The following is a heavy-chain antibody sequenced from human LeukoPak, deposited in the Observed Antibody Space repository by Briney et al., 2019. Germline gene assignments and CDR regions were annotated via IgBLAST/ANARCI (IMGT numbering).Heavy chain of an antibody. Sequence: ASVKVSCKASGYTFTSYDINWVRQATGQGLEWMGWISSNDGNTYYVQDFQGRVTMTTDTSTSTAYMELRSLRSDDTAVYYCARVDILTGYYFFDSWGQGTLVTVSS. V-gene: IGHV1-18*01. CDR2: ISSNDGNT. CDR1: GYTFTSYD. J-gene: IGHJ4*02. CDR3: ARVDILTGYYFFDS. D-gene: IGHD3-9*01.